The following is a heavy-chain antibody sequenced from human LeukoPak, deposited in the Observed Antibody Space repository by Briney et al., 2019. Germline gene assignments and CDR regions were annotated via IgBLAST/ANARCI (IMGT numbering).Heavy chain of an antibody. Sequence: SVKVSCKASGGTFSSYANSWVRQAPGQGLEWMGGIVPIFGTANYAQKFQDRVTITADESTSTAYMELSSLRSEDTAVYYCARVEIVGWPTDETGLDYYYYYGMDVWGQGTTVTVSS. CDR3: ARVEIVGWPTDETGLDYYYYYGMDV. CDR2: IVPIFGTA. V-gene: IGHV1-69*13. J-gene: IGHJ6*02. D-gene: IGHD2-2*03. CDR1: GGTFSSYA.